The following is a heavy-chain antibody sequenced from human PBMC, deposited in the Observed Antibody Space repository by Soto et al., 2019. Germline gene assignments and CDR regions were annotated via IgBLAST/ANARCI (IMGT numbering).Heavy chain of an antibody. CDR3: ARSQTTVTSSDY. D-gene: IGHD4-17*01. J-gene: IGHJ4*02. CDR1: GCSISSGGYS. CDR2: IYHSGST. Sequence: PSESLSLTCAVSGCSISSGGYSWSWILQPPGKGLEWIGYIYHSGSTYYNPSLKSRVTISVDRSKNQFSLKLSSVTAADTAVYYCARSQTTVTSSDYWGQGTLVTVSS. V-gene: IGHV4-30-2*01.